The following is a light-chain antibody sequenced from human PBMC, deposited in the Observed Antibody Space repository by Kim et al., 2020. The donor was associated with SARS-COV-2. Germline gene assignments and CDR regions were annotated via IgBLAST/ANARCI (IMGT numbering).Light chain of an antibody. CDR1: SGHSSDA. CDR3: QTWGAGSVV. V-gene: IGLV4-69*01. J-gene: IGLJ2*01. CDR2: LNSDGSH. Sequence: SVKLTCTRSSGHSSDALAWHQQQPEKGPRYLMKLNSDGSHTKGDGITDRFSGSSSGGERYLTISSLQSEDEADYYCQTWGAGSVVFGGGTKLTVL.